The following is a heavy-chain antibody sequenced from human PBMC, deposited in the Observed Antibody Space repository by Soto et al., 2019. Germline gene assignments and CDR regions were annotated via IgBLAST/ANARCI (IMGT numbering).Heavy chain of an antibody. CDR1: GGSIISSSYY. Sequence: PSETLSLTCTVSGGSIISSSYYWGWIRQPPGKGLEWIGSIYYSGSTYYNPSLKSRVTISVDTSKNQFSLKLSSVTAADTAVYYCASLEMATITGFDYWGQGTLVTVSS. CDR2: IYYSGST. D-gene: IGHD5-12*01. J-gene: IGHJ4*02. V-gene: IGHV4-39*01. CDR3: ASLEMATITGFDY.